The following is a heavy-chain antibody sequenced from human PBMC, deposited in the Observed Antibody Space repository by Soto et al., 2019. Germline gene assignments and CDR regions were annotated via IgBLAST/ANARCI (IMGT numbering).Heavy chain of an antibody. CDR2: IRFDGSNE. CDR3: ARDGIGGTVFRGYLDY. CDR1: GGIFHGYG. J-gene: IGHJ4*02. D-gene: IGHD1-7*01. V-gene: IGHV3-33*01. Sequence: QEQLVESGGGVVQPGTSLRLSCAVPGGIFHGYGMHWVRQAPGKGLEWVAIIRFDGSNEAYADSVKGRFTISRDNSKNTLYLQMNTLGAEDTAVYYCARDGIGGTVFRGYLDYWGRGTVVTVSS.